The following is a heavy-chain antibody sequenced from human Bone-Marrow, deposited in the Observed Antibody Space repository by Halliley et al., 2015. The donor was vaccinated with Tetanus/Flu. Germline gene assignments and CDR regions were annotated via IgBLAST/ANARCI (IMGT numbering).Heavy chain of an antibody. D-gene: IGHD2-8*01. CDR3: AGPSFCPTNFCHYFFDA. Sequence: QVQLVQSGAEVKKPGASVKVSCKASGYTSTNYGISWVRQAPGQGLEWMGSISVFNGNTNYAQKVQDRVTITTDTSTSTTYMELRSLRPDDTAVFYCAGPSFCPTNFCHYFFDAWGQGTLATVSS. V-gene: IGHV1-18*04. J-gene: IGHJ4*02. CDR1: GYTSTNYG. CDR2: ISVFNGNT.